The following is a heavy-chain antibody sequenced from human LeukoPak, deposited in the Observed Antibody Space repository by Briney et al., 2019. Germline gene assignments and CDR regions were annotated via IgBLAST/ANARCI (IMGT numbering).Heavy chain of an antibody. CDR2: ISGSGGNT. CDR3: AKDLSLSY. CDR1: GFTFSSYG. Sequence: GGSLRLSCAASGFTFSSYGMSWVRQAPGRGLEWVSAISGSGGNTYYADSVKGRFTISRDNSKNTLYLQMNRLRAEDTAVYYCAKDLSLSYWGQGTLVTVSS. D-gene: IGHD2/OR15-2a*01. J-gene: IGHJ4*02. V-gene: IGHV3-23*01.